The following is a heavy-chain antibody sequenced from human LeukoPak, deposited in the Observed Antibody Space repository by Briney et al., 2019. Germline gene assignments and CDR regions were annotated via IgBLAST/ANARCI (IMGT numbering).Heavy chain of an antibody. CDR2: ITGSGDGT. CDR1: GFTFSSYA. V-gene: IGHV3-23*01. CDR3: VKGFVHPTYYFEY. J-gene: IGHJ4*02. D-gene: IGHD3-10*01. Sequence: GGSLRLSCAASGFTFSSYAMMWVRQSPEKGLEWVSSITGSGDGTYYADSVRGRFTISRDNSKNTLYLQMNSLRAEDTAVYFCVKGFVHPTYYFEYWGQGTQVTVSS.